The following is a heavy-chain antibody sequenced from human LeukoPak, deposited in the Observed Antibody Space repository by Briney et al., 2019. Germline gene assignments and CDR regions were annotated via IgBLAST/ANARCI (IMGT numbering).Heavy chain of an antibody. V-gene: IGHV3-23*01. CDR2: ISGGGENT. Sequence: GGSLRLSCAASGFTFNIYGMSWVRQAPGKGLEWVSTISGGGENTHYADSVKGRLTVSRDNSKNTMYLQMNNLRGDDTALYYCTKDVGPGYDWFDPWGQGTQVTVSS. CDR1: GFTFNIYG. D-gene: IGHD1-1*01. J-gene: IGHJ5*02. CDR3: TKDVGPGYDWFDP.